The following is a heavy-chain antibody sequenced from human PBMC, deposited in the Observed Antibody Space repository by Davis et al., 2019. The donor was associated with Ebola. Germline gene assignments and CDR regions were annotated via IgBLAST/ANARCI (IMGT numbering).Heavy chain of an antibody. Sequence: GGSLRLSCVASGFTFRAHGMHWVRQAPGKGLEWLAVIWHDGSNKFYIDSVKGRFTISRDNAKSTLYLEMNSLRVEDSALYYCARSGENGGNDSWGQGTLVTVSS. J-gene: IGHJ4*02. CDR3: ARSGENGGNDS. V-gene: IGHV3-33*01. CDR2: IWHDGSNK. D-gene: IGHD3-10*01. CDR1: GFTFRAHG.